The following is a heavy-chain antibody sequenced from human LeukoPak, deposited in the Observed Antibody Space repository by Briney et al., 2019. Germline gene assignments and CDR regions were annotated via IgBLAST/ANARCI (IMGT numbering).Heavy chain of an antibody. D-gene: IGHD3-22*01. V-gene: IGHV3-9*01. Sequence: GGSLRLSCAASGFTFDDYAMHWVRQAPGKGLEWVSGISWNSGSIGYADSVEGRFTISRDNAKNSLYLQMNSLRAEDTALYYCAKDWHYDSSGYFDYWGQGTLVTVSS. CDR1: GFTFDDYA. CDR2: ISWNSGSI. CDR3: AKDWHYDSSGYFDY. J-gene: IGHJ4*02.